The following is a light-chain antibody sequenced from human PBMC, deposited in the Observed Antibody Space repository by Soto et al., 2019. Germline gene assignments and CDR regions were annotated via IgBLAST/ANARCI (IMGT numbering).Light chain of an antibody. Sequence: QPVLTQPPSASGTPGQRITISCSGSSSNIGSHSVNWYQQLPGTAPKLLIYRSSQRTSGVPDRFSGSKSGTSASLAISGLQSGDEADYYCALWDDSLNGPVFGGGTKLTVL. CDR2: RSS. V-gene: IGLV1-44*01. CDR3: ALWDDSLNGPV. CDR1: SSNIGSHS. J-gene: IGLJ3*02.